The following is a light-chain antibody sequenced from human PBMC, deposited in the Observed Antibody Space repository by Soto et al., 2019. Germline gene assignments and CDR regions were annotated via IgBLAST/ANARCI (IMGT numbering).Light chain of an antibody. CDR2: GAS. V-gene: IGKV3-15*01. CDR3: QQYNNWPPGT. J-gene: IGKJ1*01. CDR1: QSVSSN. Sequence: EIVMTQSPATLSVSPGERATLSCRASQSVSSNLAWYQQKPGQAPWLLIYGASTRATGIPARFSGSGPGTGYALTISSLQSEDFAVYYCQQYNNWPPGTLGQGTKVEIK.